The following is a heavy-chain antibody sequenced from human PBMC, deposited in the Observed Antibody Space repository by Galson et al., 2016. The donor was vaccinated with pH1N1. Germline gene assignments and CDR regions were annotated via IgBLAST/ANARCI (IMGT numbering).Heavy chain of an antibody. CDR1: GDSVSSNSAA. CDR2: TYHRSKWYN. CDR3: ARGGFYYDSSGPSYGMDV. J-gene: IGHJ6*02. D-gene: IGHD3-22*01. V-gene: IGHV6-1*01. Sequence: CAISGDSVSSNSAAWNWIRQSPSRGLEWLGRTYHRSKWYNDYAVSVKSRITINPDTSKNQFSLQLNSVTPEDTAVYYCARGGFYYDSSGPSYGMDVWGRGTTVTVSS.